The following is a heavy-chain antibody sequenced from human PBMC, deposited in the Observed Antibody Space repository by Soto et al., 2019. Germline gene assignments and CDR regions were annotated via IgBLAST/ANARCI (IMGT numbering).Heavy chain of an antibody. V-gene: IGHV1-18*01. CDR1: GYIFVNYG. Sequence: QFQLVQSGDEVKKPGASVKVSCKASGYIFVNYGIAWVRQAPRQGLEWMGWISPYTGNTHSASKVQGRLTMTTDTSTSTAYVDLGSLTSDDTAVYYCVMVDNYVTPTPQDVWGQGTPVTVSS. CDR3: VMVDNYVTPTPQDV. D-gene: IGHD3-16*01. CDR2: ISPYTGNT. J-gene: IGHJ6*02.